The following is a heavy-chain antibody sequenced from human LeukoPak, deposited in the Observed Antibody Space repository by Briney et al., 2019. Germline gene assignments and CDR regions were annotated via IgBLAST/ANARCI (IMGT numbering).Heavy chain of an antibody. CDR2: ISDDGSNK. Sequence: GGSLRLSCAASGFTFRTYAMNWVRQAPGKGLEWVAVISDDGSNKYYAESVKGQFTISRDNSKNTLYLQMNSLRAEDTAEYYCARAFSTTAFDYWGQGTLVTVSS. D-gene: IGHD4-17*01. CDR1: GFTFRTYA. CDR3: ARAFSTTAFDY. J-gene: IGHJ4*02. V-gene: IGHV3-30*04.